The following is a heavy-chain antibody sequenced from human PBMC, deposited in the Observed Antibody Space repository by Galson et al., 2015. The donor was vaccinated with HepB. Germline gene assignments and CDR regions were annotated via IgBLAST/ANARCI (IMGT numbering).Heavy chain of an antibody. D-gene: IGHD5/OR15-5a*01. CDR1: GFSFDDYA. J-gene: IGHJ6*02. Sequence: SLRLSCAAPGFSFDDYAMHWVRQRPGKGPEWVSGISWNSGSIGYADSVKGRFTISRDNAKNSLYLQMNSLRAEDTALYYCAKDPSKYYYYGMDVWGQGTTVTVSS. V-gene: IGHV3-9*01. CDR2: ISWNSGSI. CDR3: AKDPSKYYYYGMDV.